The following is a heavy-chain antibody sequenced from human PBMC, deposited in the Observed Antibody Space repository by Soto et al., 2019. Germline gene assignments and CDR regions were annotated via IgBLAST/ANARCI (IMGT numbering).Heavy chain of an antibody. D-gene: IGHD3-10*01. CDR1: GGTFSSYA. CDR2: IIPIFGTA. CDR3: ARGEYGSGSYYNPGVFDY. Sequence: QVQLVQSGAEVKKPGSSVMVSCKASGGTFSSYAISWVRQAPGQGLEWMGGIIPIFGTANYAQKFQGRVTITADKSTSPAYMELSSLRSEDTAVYYCARGEYGSGSYYNPGVFDYWGQGTLVTVSS. V-gene: IGHV1-69*06. J-gene: IGHJ4*02.